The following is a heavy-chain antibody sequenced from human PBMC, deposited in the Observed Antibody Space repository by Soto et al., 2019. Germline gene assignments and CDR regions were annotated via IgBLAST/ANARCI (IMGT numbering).Heavy chain of an antibody. CDR1: GGSISSSSYY. D-gene: IGHD4-17*01. V-gene: IGHV4-39*01. CDR2: IYYSGST. CDR3: ARYQPVTTGGFDY. Sequence: SETLSLTCTVSGGSISSSSYYWGWIRQPPGKGLEWIGSIYYSGSTYYNPSLKSRVTISVDTSKNQFSLKLSSVTAADTAVYYCARYQPVTTGGFDYWGQGTLVTVSS. J-gene: IGHJ4*02.